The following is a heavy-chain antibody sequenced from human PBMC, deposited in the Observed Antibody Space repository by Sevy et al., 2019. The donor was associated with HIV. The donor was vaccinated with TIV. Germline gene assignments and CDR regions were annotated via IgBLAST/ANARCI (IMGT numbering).Heavy chain of an antibody. Sequence: GGSLRLSCIGSGFSFSYYGIHWVRQSPGKGLDWVALISHDGINEYYADSVKGRFTISRDNSKNTVYLEMNSLRNEDTAIYFCANAYSGSYSHSYLYAHDVWGQGTTVTVSS. V-gene: IGHV3-30*18. CDR3: ANAYSGSYSHSYLYAHDV. CDR2: ISHDGINE. CDR1: GFSFSYYG. D-gene: IGHD1-26*01. J-gene: IGHJ6*02.